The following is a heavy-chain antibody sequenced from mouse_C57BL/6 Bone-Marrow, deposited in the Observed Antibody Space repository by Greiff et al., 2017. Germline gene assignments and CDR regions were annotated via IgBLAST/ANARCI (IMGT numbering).Heavy chain of an antibody. D-gene: IGHD1-1*01. CDR2: ISPRSSTI. V-gene: IGHV5-17*01. Sequence: EVQLQQSGRGLVKPGGSLKLSCAASGFTFRGYGMHWVRQAPEQGLEWVAYISPRSSTIYYADTVKGRFTITRDNAKNTLFLEMTGLRSEDTAVYDGARRYYCGSLGYFDVWGTGTTVTVSS. CDR3: ARRYYCGSLGYFDV. J-gene: IGHJ1*03. CDR1: GFTFRGYG.